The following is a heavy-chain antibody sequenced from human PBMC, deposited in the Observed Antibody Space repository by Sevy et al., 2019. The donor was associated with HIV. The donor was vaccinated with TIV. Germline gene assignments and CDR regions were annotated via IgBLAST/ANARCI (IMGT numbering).Heavy chain of an antibody. CDR2: INQDGSKN. D-gene: IGHD3-16*01. V-gene: IGHV3-7*01. CDR3: AREGGGGGDY. CDR1: GFTFSGYW. J-gene: IGHJ4*02. Sequence: GGSLRLSCAASGFTFSGYWMSWVRQVPGKGLQWVANINQDGSKNEFLDSVKGRFTISRDNPKNSVYLQMNSLRAEDTAVYYCAREGGGGGDYWGQGTLVTVSS.